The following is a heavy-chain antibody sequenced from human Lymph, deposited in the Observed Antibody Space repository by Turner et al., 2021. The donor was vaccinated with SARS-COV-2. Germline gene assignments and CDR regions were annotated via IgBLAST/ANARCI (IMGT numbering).Heavy chain of an antibody. J-gene: IGHJ5*02. CDR2: ISGSGGST. V-gene: IGHV3-23*01. CDR1: GVTFSSYA. D-gene: IGHD6-6*01. Sequence: EVQLLESGGGLVQPGGSLRLSCAASGVTFSSYAMSWVRQAPVKCLEWFSAISGSGGSTYYADSVKGRFTISRDNSKNTLYLQMNSLRAEDTAVYYCANLYSSSAAGDPWGQGTLVTVSS. CDR3: ANLYSSSAAGDP.